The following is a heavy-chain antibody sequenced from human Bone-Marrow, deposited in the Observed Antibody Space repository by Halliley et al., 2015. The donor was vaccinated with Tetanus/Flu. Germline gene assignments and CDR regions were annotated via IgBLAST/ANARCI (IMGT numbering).Heavy chain of an antibody. D-gene: IGHD3-10*01. V-gene: IGHV1-18*04. CDR3: AKDSLPQPKVEIKKMSYFYSMDV. CDR2: INPYNGKT. J-gene: IGHJ6*02. CDR1: GYRFYSYG. Sequence: QMQLVQSGGEIKRPGASVKVSCKASGYRFYSYGISWLRQAPGQGLEWMGWINPYNGKTRHAQRFQGRVTMTTDTSTNTAYMELGGLRADDAAVYYCAKDSLPQPKVEIKKMSYFYSMDVWGQGTTVIVSS.